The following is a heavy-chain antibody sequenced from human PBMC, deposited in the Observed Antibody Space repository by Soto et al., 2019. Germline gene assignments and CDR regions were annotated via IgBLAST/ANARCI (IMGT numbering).Heavy chain of an antibody. CDR2: IYYSGST. CDR1: GGSISSTGYY. CDR3: ARVGSAAGRINWFDP. D-gene: IGHD6-13*01. V-gene: IGHV4-39*01. J-gene: IGHJ5*02. Sequence: SETLSLTCTVSGGSISSTGYYWGWIRQPPGKGLEWIGSIYYSGSTSYNPSLKSRVTMSVDTSKNQFSLKLSSVTAADTAVYYCARVGSAAGRINWFDPWGQGTLVTVSS.